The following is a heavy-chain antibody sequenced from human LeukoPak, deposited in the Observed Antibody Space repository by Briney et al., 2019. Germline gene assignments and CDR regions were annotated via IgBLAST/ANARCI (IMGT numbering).Heavy chain of an antibody. CDR1: GYTFTSYG. Sequence: GASVKVSCKASGYTFTSYGISWVRQAPGQGLEWMGWISAYNGNTNYAQKLQGRVTMTTDTSTSTAYMELRSLRSDDTAVYYCARTSRYFDWLLPYYFDYWGQGTLATVSS. CDR2: ISAYNGNT. D-gene: IGHD3-9*01. J-gene: IGHJ4*02. CDR3: ARTSRYFDWLLPYYFDY. V-gene: IGHV1-18*01.